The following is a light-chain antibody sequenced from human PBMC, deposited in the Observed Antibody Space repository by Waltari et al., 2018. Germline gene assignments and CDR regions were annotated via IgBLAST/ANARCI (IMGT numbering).Light chain of an antibody. Sequence: QSALTQPASVSASPGQSITISCTGPISDVGGYWFGPWYQQNPGKAPKLIIYDVNYRPSGVSNRFSGSKSGNTASLTISGLQVEDEADYYCSSYTTTNAVFGGGTKLTVL. CDR1: ISDVGGYWF. CDR3: SSYTTTNAV. J-gene: IGLJ3*02. CDR2: DVN. V-gene: IGLV2-14*03.